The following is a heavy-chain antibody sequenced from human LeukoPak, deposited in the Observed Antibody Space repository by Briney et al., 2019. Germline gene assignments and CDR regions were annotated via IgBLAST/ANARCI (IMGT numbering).Heavy chain of an antibody. CDR2: ISWDGGTT. CDR3: AKDLSSAITSALVLDV. CDR1: GFTFDDYT. Sequence: GGSLRLSCAASGFTFDDYTMHWVRQAPGKGLEWVSLISWDGGTTYYADSVKGRFTISRDNSKNTLYLQMNSLRAEDTALYYCAKDLSSAITSALVLDVWGQGTTVIVS. J-gene: IGHJ6*02. D-gene: IGHD3-22*01. V-gene: IGHV3-43*01.